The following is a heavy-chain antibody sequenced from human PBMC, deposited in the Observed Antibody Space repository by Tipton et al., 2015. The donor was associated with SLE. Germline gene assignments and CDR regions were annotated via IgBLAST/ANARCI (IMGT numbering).Heavy chain of an antibody. CDR3: ARASFIVGSTTFWFDP. D-gene: IGHD1-26*01. CDR1: SGSISSGSGSYY. Sequence: TLSLTCTVSSGSISSGSGSYYWSWIRQPAGKGLEWLGHIYTSGSTNYNPSLKSRVTISVDTSKNQFSLKLSSVTAADTAVYYCARASFIVGSTTFWFDPWGQGALVIVSS. CDR2: IYTSGST. V-gene: IGHV4-61*09. J-gene: IGHJ5*02.